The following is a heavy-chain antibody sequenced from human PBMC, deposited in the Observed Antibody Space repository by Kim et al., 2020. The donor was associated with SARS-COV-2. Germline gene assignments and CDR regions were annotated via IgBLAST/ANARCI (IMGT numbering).Heavy chain of an antibody. D-gene: IGHD6-25*01. J-gene: IGHJ4*02. CDR2: ISSSGGST. Sequence: GGSLRLSCVASGFTFSSYAMSWVRQAPGKGLEWVSAISSSGGSTYYADSVKGRFTISRDNSKNTLYLQMNSLRAEDTAVYYCAKVSYSSGWDRNTFDYWGQGTLVTVSS. CDR1: GFTFSSYA. V-gene: IGHV3-23*01. CDR3: AKVSYSSGWDRNTFDY.